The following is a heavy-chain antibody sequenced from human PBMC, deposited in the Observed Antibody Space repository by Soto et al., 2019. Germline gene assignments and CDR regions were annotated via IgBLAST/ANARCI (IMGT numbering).Heavy chain of an antibody. Sequence: SETLSLTCTVSGGSISSGGYYWSWIRQHPGKGLEWIGYIYYSGSTYYNPSLKIRVILSVDTSKNQFSLKLSSVTAADTAVYYGSRFCRGVIRVFYDCGQGTLVT. J-gene: IGHJ4*02. V-gene: IGHV4-31*03. CDR3: SRFCRGVIRVFYD. CDR2: IYYSGST. D-gene: IGHD3-10*01. CDR1: GGSISSGGYY.